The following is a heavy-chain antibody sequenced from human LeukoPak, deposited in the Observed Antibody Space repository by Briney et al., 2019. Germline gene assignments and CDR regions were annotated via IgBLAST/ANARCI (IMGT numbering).Heavy chain of an antibody. V-gene: IGHV3-30*18. CDR1: GFTFSSYG. Sequence: GGSLRLSCAASGFTFSSYGMHWVRQAPGKGLEWVAVISYDGSNKYYADSVKGRFTISRDNSKNTLYLQMNSLRAEDTAVYYCAKGDGTPTRRYFDYWGQGTLVTVSS. CDR2: ISYDGSNK. J-gene: IGHJ4*02. CDR3: AKGDGTPTRRYFDY. D-gene: IGHD5-24*01.